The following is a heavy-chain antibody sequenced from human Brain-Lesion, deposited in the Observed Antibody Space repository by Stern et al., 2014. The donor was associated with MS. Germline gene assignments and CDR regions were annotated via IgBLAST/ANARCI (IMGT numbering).Heavy chain of an antibody. CDR3: ARVAALAMPLQYNWFDP. CDR2: IYYSGNT. V-gene: IGHV4-31*01. J-gene: IGHJ5*02. D-gene: IGHD2-2*01. CDR1: GDSISSGGYY. Sequence: VQLVESGPGLVKPSQTLSLTCSVSGDSISSGGYYWSWIRPHPGKALQWIGNIYYSGNTYYNPSLKSLVTISVDMSKNQFSLNLNSVTAADTAVYFCARVAALAMPLQYNWFDPWGQGILVTVSS.